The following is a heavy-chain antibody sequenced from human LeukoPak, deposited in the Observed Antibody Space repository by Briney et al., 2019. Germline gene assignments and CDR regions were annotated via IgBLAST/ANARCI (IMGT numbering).Heavy chain of an antibody. Sequence: SETPSLTCTVSGGSISSGGYYWSWIRQHPGKGLEWIGYIYYSGSTYYNPSLKSRVTISVDTSKNQFSLKLSSVTAADTAVYYCARSSDILTGYFAYYFDYWGQGTLVTVSS. J-gene: IGHJ4*02. CDR2: IYYSGST. V-gene: IGHV4-31*03. CDR3: ARSSDILTGYFAYYFDY. CDR1: GGSISSGGYY. D-gene: IGHD3-9*01.